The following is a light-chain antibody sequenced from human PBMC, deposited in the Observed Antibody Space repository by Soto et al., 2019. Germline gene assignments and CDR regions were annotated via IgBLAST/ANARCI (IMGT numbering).Light chain of an antibody. CDR3: QQSHNTPYT. CDR1: QSVNTY. CDR2: AAT. V-gene: IGKV1-39*01. Sequence: DIQMTQSPSSLSASLGESVTITCRASQSVNTYLNWYQKRQGKAPKLLIYAATSLQSGVPPRFSGSGSGTDFNLTISGLQPEDFATYYCQQSHNTPYTFGLGTMLEVK. J-gene: IGKJ2*01.